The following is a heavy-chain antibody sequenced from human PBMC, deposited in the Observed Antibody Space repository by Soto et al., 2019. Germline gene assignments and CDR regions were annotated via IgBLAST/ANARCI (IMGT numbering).Heavy chain of an antibody. CDR1: GYTFTSYA. CDR2: INAGNGNT. D-gene: IGHD6-19*01. CDR3: SRIAVSGPLTGFDY. V-gene: IGHV1-3*01. J-gene: IGHJ4*02. Sequence: ASVKVSCKASGYTFTSYAMHWVRQAPGQRLEWMGWINAGNGNTKYSQKFQGRVTITRDTSASTAYMELSSLRSEDTAVYYCSRIAVSGPLTGFDYWGQGILVTVSS.